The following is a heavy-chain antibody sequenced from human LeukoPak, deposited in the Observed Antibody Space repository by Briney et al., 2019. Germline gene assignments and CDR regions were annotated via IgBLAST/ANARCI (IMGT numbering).Heavy chain of an antibody. V-gene: IGHV4-34*01. J-gene: IGHJ4*02. CDR2: INHSGST. CDR1: GGSFSGYY. D-gene: IGHD5-12*01. CDR3: ARVPTHFEMAIDY. Sequence: SETLSLTCAVYGGSFSGYYWSWIRQPPGKGLEWIGEINHSGSTNYNPSLRSRVTISVDTSKNQFSLKLSSVTAADTAVYYCARVPTHFEMAIDYWGQGTLVTVSS.